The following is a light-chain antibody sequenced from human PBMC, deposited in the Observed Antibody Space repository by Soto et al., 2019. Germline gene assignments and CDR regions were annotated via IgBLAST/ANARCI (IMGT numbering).Light chain of an antibody. CDR2: GAS. J-gene: IGKJ4*01. CDR3: QQNYRAPLT. V-gene: IGKV1-39*01. CDR1: QGVGSH. Sequence: DIQMTQSPSSVSALIGDRDTITCRASQGVGSHVNWYQQKPGKAPNLLIHGASNLQSGVPSTFSGSGSGTDFTLTISSLQPEDFASYYCQQNYRAPLTFGGGTKVEIK.